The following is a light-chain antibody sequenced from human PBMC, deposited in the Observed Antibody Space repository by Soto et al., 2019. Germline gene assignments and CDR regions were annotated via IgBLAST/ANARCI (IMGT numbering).Light chain of an antibody. CDR1: SSNIGAGYD. J-gene: IGLJ1*01. CDR3: QSYDSSLSAFYV. Sequence: LLTQPPSVNGAPGRRVTISYTRSSSNIGAGYDVHWYQQLPGTAPKLLIYGNSNRPSGVPDRFSGSKSGTSASLAITGLQAEDEADYYCQSYDSSLSAFYVFGTGTKVTVL. V-gene: IGLV1-40*01. CDR2: GNS.